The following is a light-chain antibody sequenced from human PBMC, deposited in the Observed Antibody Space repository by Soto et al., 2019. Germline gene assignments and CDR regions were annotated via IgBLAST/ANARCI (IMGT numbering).Light chain of an antibody. CDR3: MQATYWPRT. CDR1: QSLVYSDGNTY. CDR2: KVS. Sequence: DVVMTQSPLSLPVTLGQPASISCRSSQSLVYSDGNTYLNWFQQRPGQSPRRLIYKVSNRDSGVPDRFSGSGSGTDFTLKISRVEAEDVGVYYGMQATYWPRTFGQGTKVEIK. V-gene: IGKV2-30*01. J-gene: IGKJ1*01.